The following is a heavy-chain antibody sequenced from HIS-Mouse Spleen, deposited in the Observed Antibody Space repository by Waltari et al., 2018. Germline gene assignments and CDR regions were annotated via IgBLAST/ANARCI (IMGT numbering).Heavy chain of an antibody. Sequence: QVQLVQSGAEVKKPGASVKVSCKASGYTFTGYYMHWVRQAPGQGLEWMVGSNPNIVGTNYAQKIQGRVTMTRDTSISTDYMELSRLRSDDTAVYYCARELTNWAFDYWGQGTLVTVSS. CDR3: ARELTNWAFDY. CDR2: SNPNIVGT. J-gene: IGHJ4*02. D-gene: IGHD7-27*01. CDR1: GYTFTGYY. V-gene: IGHV1-2*02.